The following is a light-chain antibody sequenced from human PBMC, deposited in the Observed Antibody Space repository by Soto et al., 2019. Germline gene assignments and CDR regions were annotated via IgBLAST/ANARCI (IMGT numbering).Light chain of an antibody. J-gene: IGLJ1*01. Sequence: QSVLTQPASVSGSPGQSIAIPCTGTSSDVGGYDYVPWYQQQPDRAPKLMIYEVTKRPSGVSNRFSGSKSGNTASLTISGLLSEDEADYYCSSHTSGSTRVFGTGTKVTVL. V-gene: IGLV2-14*01. CDR1: SSDVGGYDY. CDR3: SSHTSGSTRV. CDR2: EVT.